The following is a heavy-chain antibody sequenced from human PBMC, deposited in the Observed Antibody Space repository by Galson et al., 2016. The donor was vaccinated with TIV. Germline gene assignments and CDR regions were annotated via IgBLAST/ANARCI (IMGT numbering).Heavy chain of an antibody. CDR2: IVTGSGDT. CDR3: AGSAIPATGNMAC. V-gene: IGHV1-58*01. Sequence: SVKLSCKASGFTFITSGVHWVRQARGQRLEWIGWIVTGSGDTNYAQSFQHRVTITRDMSTSTAYTELRSLGSEDTAVYYCAGSAIPATGNMACWGQGTLGTVSS. CDR1: GFTFITSG. J-gene: IGHJ4*02. D-gene: IGHD6-13*01.